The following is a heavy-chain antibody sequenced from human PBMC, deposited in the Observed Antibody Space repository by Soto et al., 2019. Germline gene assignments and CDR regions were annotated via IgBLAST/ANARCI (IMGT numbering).Heavy chain of an antibody. V-gene: IGHV3-23*01. CDR3: ANLRYSSSSQYYFHY. CDR1: GFTFSSYA. Sequence: EVQLLESGGGLVQPGGSLRLSCAASGFTFSSYAMSWVRQAPGKGLEWVSAISGSGGSTYYADSVKGRFTTSRNNSKNTVYLQMNILRAENTAVYYCANLRYSSSSQYYFHYWVQGTLVTVSS. J-gene: IGHJ4*02. D-gene: IGHD6-6*01. CDR2: ISGSGGST.